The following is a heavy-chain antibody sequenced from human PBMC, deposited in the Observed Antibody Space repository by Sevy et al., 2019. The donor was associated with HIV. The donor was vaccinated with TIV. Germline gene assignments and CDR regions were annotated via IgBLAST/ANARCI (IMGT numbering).Heavy chain of an antibody. CDR3: ARGLGLHYYDSSGPFDY. V-gene: IGHV4-59*01. Sequence: SETLSLTCTVSGVSISSYYWSWIRQPPGKGLEWIGDIYYSGSTNYHPSLKSRVTMSIDTSKNQFSLKLSAVTAADTAVYYCARGLGLHYYDSSGPFDYWGQGTLVTVSS. CDR2: IYYSGST. D-gene: IGHD3-22*01. CDR1: GVSISSYY. J-gene: IGHJ4*02.